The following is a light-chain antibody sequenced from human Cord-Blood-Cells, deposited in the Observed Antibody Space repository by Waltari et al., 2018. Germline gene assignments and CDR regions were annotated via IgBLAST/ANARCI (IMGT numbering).Light chain of an antibody. CDR1: QSLVYSDGNTY. CDR2: KVS. Sequence: DVVMTQSPFSLPVTLGQPASISCRSSQSLVYSDGNTYLSWFQQRPGQSPRRLIYKVSNRDSGVPDRFSGSGSGTDFTLKISRVEAEDVGVYYCMQGTHWPWTFGQGTKVEIK. J-gene: IGKJ1*01. CDR3: MQGTHWPWT. V-gene: IGKV2-30*01.